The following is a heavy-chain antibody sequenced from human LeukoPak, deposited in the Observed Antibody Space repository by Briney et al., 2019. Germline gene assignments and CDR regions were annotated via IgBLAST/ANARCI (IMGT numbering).Heavy chain of an antibody. D-gene: IGHD3-22*01. CDR1: GFTFSSYE. CDR2: ITSSGSTI. J-gene: IGHJ4*02. Sequence: PGGSLRLSCAASGFTFSSYEMNWVRQAPGKGLEWDSYITSSGSTIYYADSVKGRFTISRDNAKNSLYLQMNSLRAEDTAVYYCAIPTYYYDSSGQGYWGQGTLVTVSS. CDR3: AIPTYYYDSSGQGY. V-gene: IGHV3-48*03.